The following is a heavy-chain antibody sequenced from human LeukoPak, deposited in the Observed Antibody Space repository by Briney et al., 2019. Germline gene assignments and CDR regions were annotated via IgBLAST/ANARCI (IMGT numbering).Heavy chain of an antibody. Sequence: GGSLRLSCAASGFTFSSYTMNWVRQAPGKGLEWVSSIRSSSSYIYYADSLKGRFTISRDNAKNSVYLQMNSLRPEDTAVYYCARGIDDYIWGSTIDYWGQGTLVTVSS. D-gene: IGHD3-16*01. CDR1: GFTFSSYT. CDR3: ARGIDDYIWGSTIDY. J-gene: IGHJ4*02. V-gene: IGHV3-21*01. CDR2: IRSSSSYI.